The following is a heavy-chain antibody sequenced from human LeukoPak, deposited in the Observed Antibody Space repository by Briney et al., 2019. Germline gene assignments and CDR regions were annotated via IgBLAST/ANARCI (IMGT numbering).Heavy chain of an antibody. Sequence: SQTLSLTCANSGESVSSKSDTWNWIRQSPSRGLEWLGRTYYRSTWYNDYAVSVRGRITVNPDTSKNQFSLHLNSVTPEDTAVYYCARRLTQYDCFDPWGQGILVTVSS. V-gene: IGHV6-1*01. J-gene: IGHJ5*02. CDR1: GESVSSKSDT. CDR3: ARRLTQYDCFDP. CDR2: TYYRSTWYN. D-gene: IGHD2-2*01.